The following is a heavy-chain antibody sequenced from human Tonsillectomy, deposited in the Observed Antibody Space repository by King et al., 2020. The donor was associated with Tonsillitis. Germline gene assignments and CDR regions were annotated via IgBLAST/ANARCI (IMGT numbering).Heavy chain of an antibody. J-gene: IGHJ4*02. CDR1: GYNFTGYY. CDR2: INPNSGGT. V-gene: IGHV1-2*02. D-gene: IGHD3-10*01. CDR3: ATVGAYGSGSYLVY. Sequence: QLVQSGAEVKKAGASVKVSCKASGYNFTGYYIHWVRQVPGQGLEWMGWINPNSGGTNYAQSFQGRVTMTRDTSISTAYMDLSRLRSDDTAVYYCATVGAYGSGSYLVYWGQGTLVTVSS.